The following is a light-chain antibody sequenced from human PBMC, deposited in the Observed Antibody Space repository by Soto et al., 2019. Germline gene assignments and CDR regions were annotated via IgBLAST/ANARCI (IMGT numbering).Light chain of an antibody. J-gene: IGLJ1*01. CDR3: RSYAGSNTYV. CDR2: DVS. CDR1: SSDVGGYNY. Sequence: QSALTQPPSASGSPGQSVTISCTGTSSDVGGYNYVSWYQQHPGKAPKLMIYDVSKRPSGVPDRFSGSKSGNTASLTVSGLQAEDEADYYCRSYAGSNTYVFGTGTKLTVL. V-gene: IGLV2-8*01.